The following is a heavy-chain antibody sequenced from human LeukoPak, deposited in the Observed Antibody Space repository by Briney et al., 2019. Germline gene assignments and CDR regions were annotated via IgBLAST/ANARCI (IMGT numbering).Heavy chain of an antibody. CDR1: GYTLTELS. V-gene: IGHV1-24*01. CDR3: ATWGYRSSTSCYYWFDP. J-gene: IGHJ5*02. D-gene: IGHD2-2*01. CDR2: FDPEDGET. Sequence: ASVKVSCKVSGYTLTELSMHWVRQAPGKGLEWMGGFDPEDGETIYAQKFQGRVTMTEDTSTDTAYMELSSLRSEDTAVYYCATWGYRSSTSCYYWFDPWGQGTLVTVSS.